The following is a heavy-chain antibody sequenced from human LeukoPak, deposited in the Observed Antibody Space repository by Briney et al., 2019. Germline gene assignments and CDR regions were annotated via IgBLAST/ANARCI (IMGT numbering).Heavy chain of an antibody. Sequence: GGSLRLSCAASGFTFNSYAMSWVRQAPGKGLEWVSAISGSGGSTYYADSVKGRFTISRDDSKNTLYLQMNSLRAEDTAVYYCAKERSEAIFGVWNWFHPWGQGTLVNGSS. CDR1: GFTFNSYA. V-gene: IGHV3-23*01. J-gene: IGHJ5*02. CDR2: ISGSGGST. CDR3: AKERSEAIFGVWNWFHP. D-gene: IGHD3-3*02.